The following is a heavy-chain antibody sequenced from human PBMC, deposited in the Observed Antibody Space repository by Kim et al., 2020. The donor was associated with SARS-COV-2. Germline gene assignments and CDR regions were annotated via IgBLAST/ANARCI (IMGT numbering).Heavy chain of an antibody. Sequence: LKSRVTISVDTSENQFSLRLNSVTAADTAVYYCARQYIWGTYRYLSHFDYWGQGTLVTVSS. V-gene: IGHV4-39*01. J-gene: IGHJ4*02. D-gene: IGHD3-16*02. CDR3: ARQYIWGTYRYLSHFDY.